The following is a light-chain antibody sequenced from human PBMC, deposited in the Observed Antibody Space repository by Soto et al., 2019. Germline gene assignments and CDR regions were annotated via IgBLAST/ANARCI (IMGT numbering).Light chain of an antibody. CDR1: QSVSSSY. CDR3: QQRNNWPLT. Sequence: EIVLTQSPGTLSLFPGERATLSCRASQSVSSSYLAWYQQKPGQAPRLLIFGASSRATGIPDRFSGSGSGTDFSLTISRLEPEDFAVYYCQQRNNWPLTFGGGTKVEIK. V-gene: IGKV3D-20*02. CDR2: GAS. J-gene: IGKJ4*01.